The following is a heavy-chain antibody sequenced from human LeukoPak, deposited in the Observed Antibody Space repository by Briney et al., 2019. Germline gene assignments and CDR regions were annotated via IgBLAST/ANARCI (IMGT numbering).Heavy chain of an antibody. D-gene: IGHD5-18*01. J-gene: IGHJ4*02. CDR2: IYYSGST. Sequence: SETLSLTCTVSSGSIRSYYRSWIRQPPGKGLEWIGYIYYSGSTNYNPSLKSRVTISVDTSKNQFSLKLSSVTAADTAVYYCARHLHYSYGQYYFDYWGQGTLVTVSS. V-gene: IGHV4-59*08. CDR1: SGSIRSYY. CDR3: ARHLHYSYGQYYFDY.